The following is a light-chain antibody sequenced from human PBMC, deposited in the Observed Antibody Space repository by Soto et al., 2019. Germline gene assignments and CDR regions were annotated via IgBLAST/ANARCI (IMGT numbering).Light chain of an antibody. Sequence: DIQMTQTPSSLSASVGDRVTITCRASQSISSWLAWYQQKPGKAPKLLIYDASSLESGVPSRFSGSGSGTEFTLTISSLQPDDSATYYCQQYNTFWTFGQGTEVDIK. V-gene: IGKV1-5*01. CDR1: QSISSW. CDR3: QQYNTFWT. CDR2: DAS. J-gene: IGKJ1*01.